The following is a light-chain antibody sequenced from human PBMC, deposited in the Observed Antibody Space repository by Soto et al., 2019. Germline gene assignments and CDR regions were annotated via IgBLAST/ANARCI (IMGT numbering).Light chain of an antibody. Sequence: DTELIQSPATLSLSPGERATLSCRASHTVANFLAWYQHKAGQAPRLLIYDVSNRATGTPARFSGSGSGTDFTLTISSLEPDDFAVYYCQQRSNWPPTFGGGTKVDIK. V-gene: IGKV3-11*01. CDR2: DVS. J-gene: IGKJ4*01. CDR3: QQRSNWPPT. CDR1: HTVANF.